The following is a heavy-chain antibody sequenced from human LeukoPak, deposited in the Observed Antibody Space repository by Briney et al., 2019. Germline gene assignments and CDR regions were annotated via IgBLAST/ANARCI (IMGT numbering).Heavy chain of an antibody. J-gene: IGHJ4*02. CDR1: GFTVSDNY. V-gene: IGHV3-66*01. CDR3: ARALPAASHTSFDY. CDR2: IYSGGTT. Sequence: QSGGSLRLSCAASGFTVSDNYMSWARQAPGKGLEWVSIIYSGGTTYYAGSVKGRFIISRDISKNTFYLQMNSLRVEDTAVFYCARALPAASHTSFDYWGQGTLVTVSS. D-gene: IGHD2-2*01.